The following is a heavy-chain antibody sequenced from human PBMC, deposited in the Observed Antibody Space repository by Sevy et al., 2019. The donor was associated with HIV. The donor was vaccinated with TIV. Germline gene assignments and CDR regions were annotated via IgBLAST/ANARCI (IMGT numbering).Heavy chain of an antibody. CDR2: INTDGSST. V-gene: IGHV3-74*01. CDR3: AKKGGYGSGSYYWYFDL. Sequence: GGSLRLSCAASGFSFSSYWMHWVRQAPGKGLVWVSHINTDGSSTSYADSVKGRFTISRDNAKNTLYLQMNSLRAEDTAAYYCAKKGGYGSGSYYWYFDLWGRGTLVTVSS. CDR1: GFSFSSYW. J-gene: IGHJ2*01. D-gene: IGHD3-10*01.